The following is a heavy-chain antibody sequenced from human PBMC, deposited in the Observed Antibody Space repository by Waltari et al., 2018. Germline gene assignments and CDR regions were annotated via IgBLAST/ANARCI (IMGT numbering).Heavy chain of an antibody. CDR1: GDSITRSDYS. CDR3: TRRPYSTGWVWFDP. J-gene: IGHJ5*02. D-gene: IGHD2-15*01. Sequence: QLLLQESGPGLVKPSETLSLTCSVSGDSITRSDYSWAWIRQSPGKKLEWIGTIYYSGITYYKPYGDSRVTMSVDTSQNQFSLRLSSVTAADTGVYYCTRRPYSTGWVWFDPWGQGTLVTVSS. CDR2: IYYSGIT. V-gene: IGHV4-39*01.